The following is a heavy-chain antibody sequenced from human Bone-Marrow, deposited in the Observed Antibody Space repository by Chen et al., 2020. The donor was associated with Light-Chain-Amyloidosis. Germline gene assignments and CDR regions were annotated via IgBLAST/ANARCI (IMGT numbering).Heavy chain of an antibody. Sequence: EVQLVESGGGLVQPGGSLRLSCATSGFNFSSFGMSWVRQAPGEGLEWVSTVSGSTVSTYYAGAVKGRFIISRDNSKSTLYLQMSSLSAGDTAVYFCSRKGGYFDFWGQGSLVTVSS. V-gene: IGHV3-23*04. J-gene: IGHJ4*02. CDR2: VSGSTVST. CDR3: SRKGGYFDF. CDR1: GFNFSSFG. D-gene: IGHD3-10*01.